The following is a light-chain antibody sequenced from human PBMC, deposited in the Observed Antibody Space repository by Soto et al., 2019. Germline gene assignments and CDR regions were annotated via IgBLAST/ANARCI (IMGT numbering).Light chain of an antibody. CDR1: QSLLHSNGYNY. J-gene: IGKJ1*01. V-gene: IGKV2-28*01. Sequence: DIVMTQSPLSLPVTPGEPASISCRSSQSLLHSNGYNYLDWYLQKPGQSPQLLIYLGSNRASGVPDRFSGSGSGTDFTLKISRVEAGDVGVYYCMQALQTPKFGQGTKVEIK. CDR3: MQALQTPK. CDR2: LGS.